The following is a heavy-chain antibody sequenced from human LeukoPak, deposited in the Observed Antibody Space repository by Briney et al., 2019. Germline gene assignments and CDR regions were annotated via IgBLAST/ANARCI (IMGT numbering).Heavy chain of an antibody. D-gene: IGHD2-15*01. J-gene: IGHJ4*02. CDR1: GFNFGGYY. CDR2: VNGDGVNT. V-gene: IGHV3-23*01. Sequence: GGSLRLSCIASGFNFGGYYMGWIRQAPGKGLEWVSIVNGDGVNTYYADSVKGRFTISRDNSKNTVYLQMNSLRAEDTAVYYCAKRGHCSATCTYDYWGQGTLVTVSS. CDR3: AKRGHCSATCTYDY.